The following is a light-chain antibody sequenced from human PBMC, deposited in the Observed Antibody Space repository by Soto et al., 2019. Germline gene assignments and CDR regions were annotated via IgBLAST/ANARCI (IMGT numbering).Light chain of an antibody. J-gene: IGKJ1*01. CDR3: QQYGSSPWT. CDR2: GAS. CDR1: QSVSSSY. Sequence: SVLTQSPLTLSFAPWERGTLSCRSSQSVSSSYLAWYQQKPGQAPRLLIYGASSRATGIPDRFSGSGSGTDFTLTISRLEPEDFAVYYCQQYGSSPWTFGQGTKVDIK. V-gene: IGKV3-20*01.